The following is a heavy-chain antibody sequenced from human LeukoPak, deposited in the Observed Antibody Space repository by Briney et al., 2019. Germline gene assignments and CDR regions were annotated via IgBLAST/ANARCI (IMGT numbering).Heavy chain of an antibody. CDR1: GFTFSSYA. D-gene: IGHD2-2*01. CDR2: ISGSGGST. Sequence: GGSLRLSCAASGFTFSSYAMSWVRQAPGKGLEWVSAISGSGGSTYYADSVKGRFTISRDNAKNSLYLQMNSLRAEDTAVYYCARVRGYCSSTSTCDDYWGQGTLVTVSS. V-gene: IGHV3-23*01. J-gene: IGHJ4*02. CDR3: ARVRGYCSSTSTCDDY.